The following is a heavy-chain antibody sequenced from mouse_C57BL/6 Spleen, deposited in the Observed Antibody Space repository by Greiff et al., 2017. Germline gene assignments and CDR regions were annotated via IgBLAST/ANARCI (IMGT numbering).Heavy chain of an antibody. J-gene: IGHJ3*01. V-gene: IGHV1-69*01. CDR3: ARGGSFAY. Sequence: VQLQQSGAELVMPGASVKLSCKASGYTFTSYWMHWVKQRPGQGLEWIGEIDPSDSYTNYNQKFKGKSTLTVDKSSSTAYMQLSSLTSEDSAVYYGARGGSFAYWGQGTLVTVSA. CDR2: IDPSDSYT. CDR1: GYTFTSYW.